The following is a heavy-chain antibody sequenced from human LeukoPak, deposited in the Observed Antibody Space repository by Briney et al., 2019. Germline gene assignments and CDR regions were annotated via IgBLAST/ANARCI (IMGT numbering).Heavy chain of an antibody. CDR3: ARDVATTGWYTFDY. Sequence: SQTLSVTCAISGDSVSSNNGAWNWLRQSPSRGLEWLGRSYCRSKWYPEYAVSVICRITISPDTSNNQFSLQLSSVTPEDTAVYYCARDVATTGWYTFDYCGQGTLVTVSA. CDR2: SYCRSKWYP. V-gene: IGHV6-1*01. J-gene: IGHJ4*02. D-gene: IGHD6-19*01. CDR1: GDSVSSNNGA.